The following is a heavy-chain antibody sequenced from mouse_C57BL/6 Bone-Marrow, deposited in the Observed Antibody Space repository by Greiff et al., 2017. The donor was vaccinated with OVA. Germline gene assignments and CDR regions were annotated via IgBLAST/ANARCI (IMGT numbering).Heavy chain of an antibody. CDR3: ASYYGSRTRYFDV. V-gene: IGHV1-75*01. CDR1: GYTFTDYY. D-gene: IGHD1-1*01. CDR2: IFPGSGST. J-gene: IGHJ1*03. Sequence: QVHVKQSGPELVKPGASVKISCKASGYTFTDYYINWVKQRPGQGLEWIGWIFPGSGSTYYNEKFKGKATLTVDKSSSTAYMLLSSLTSEDSAVYFCASYYGSRTRYFDVWGTGTTVTVSS.